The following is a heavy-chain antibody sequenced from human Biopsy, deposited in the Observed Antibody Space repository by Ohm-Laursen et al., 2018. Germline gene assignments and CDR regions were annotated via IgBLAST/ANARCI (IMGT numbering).Heavy chain of an antibody. J-gene: IGHJ2*01. CDR1: GGDINNYY. D-gene: IGHD3-22*01. V-gene: IGHV4-59*01. CDR2: VYYTGTT. Sequence: SDTLSLTCNVSGGDINNYYWSWIRQPAGKGLEGIGYVYYTGTTDYNPSLQNRVTISVDTSKSHFSLRLRSVTPADTAIYYCARDRGYYSDRTVPGYFDLWGRGTLVTVSS. CDR3: ARDRGYYSDRTVPGYFDL.